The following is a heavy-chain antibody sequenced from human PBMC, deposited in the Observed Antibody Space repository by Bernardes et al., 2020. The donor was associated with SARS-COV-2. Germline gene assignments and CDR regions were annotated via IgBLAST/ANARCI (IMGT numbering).Heavy chain of an antibody. Sequence: SETLSLTCAVSGDSVSSASYYWGWIRQPPGKGLEWIGNIFYDGSTYYNPSLQSRVSESVDTSKNQFSLRLSFVTAADTAVYYCAGPSCGNDCYIGWLRSWNNGMDVWSQGTTVTVSS. D-gene: IGHD2-21*01. J-gene: IGHJ6*02. V-gene: IGHV4-39*01. CDR1: GDSVSSASYY. CDR3: AGPSCGNDCYIGWLRSWNNGMDV. CDR2: IFYDGST.